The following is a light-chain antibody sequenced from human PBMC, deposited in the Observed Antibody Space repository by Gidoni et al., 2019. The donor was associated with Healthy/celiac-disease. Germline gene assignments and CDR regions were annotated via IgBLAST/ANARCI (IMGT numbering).Light chain of an antibody. CDR1: QSVSSN. Sequence: EIVMMQSPATLSVSPGERATLSCRASQSVSSNLAWYQQKPGQAPRLLIYGASTRATGIPARFSGSGSGTEFTLTISSLQSEDFAVYYCQQYNNWPGFTFGPGTKVDIK. V-gene: IGKV3-15*01. J-gene: IGKJ3*01. CDR3: QQYNNWPGFT. CDR2: GAS.